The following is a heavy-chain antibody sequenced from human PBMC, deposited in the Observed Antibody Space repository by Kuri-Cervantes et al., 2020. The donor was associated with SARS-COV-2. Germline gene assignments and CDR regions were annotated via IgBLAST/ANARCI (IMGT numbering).Heavy chain of an antibody. CDR3: ARGFELDY. Sequence: SLRLSCAASGFTLSHNWMSWVRQAPGKGLEWVANIKQDGSEKYYVDSVKGRFAISRDNPKNSLYLQLNSLRAEDTAMYYCARGFELDYWGQGTLVTVSS. V-gene: IGHV3-7*03. D-gene: IGHD5-12*01. CDR1: GFTLSHNW. J-gene: IGHJ4*02. CDR2: IKQDGSEK.